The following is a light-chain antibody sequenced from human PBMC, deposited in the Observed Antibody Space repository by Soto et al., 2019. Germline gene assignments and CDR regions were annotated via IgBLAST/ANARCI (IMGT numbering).Light chain of an antibody. J-gene: IGLJ2*01. CDR1: SGHSRNA. CDR2: INSDGSH. V-gene: IGLV4-69*01. CDR3: QAWVTGIGV. Sequence: QSVLTQSPSASASLGASVKLTCTLSSGHSRNAIAWHQQQPEKGPRYLMKINSDGSHIKGDEIPDRFSGSSSRAERYLTISSLQSEDEADYYCQAWVTGIGVFGGGTKLTVL.